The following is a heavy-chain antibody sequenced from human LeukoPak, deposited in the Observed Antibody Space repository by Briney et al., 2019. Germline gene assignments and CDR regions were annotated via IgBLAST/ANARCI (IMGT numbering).Heavy chain of an antibody. V-gene: IGHV1-69*05. D-gene: IGHD6-6*01. Sequence: SVKVSCKASGGTFSSYAISWVRQAPGQGLEWMGRIIPIFGTANYAQKFQGRVTITTDESTSTAYMELSSLRSEDTAVYYCARGVKTYSSSSPRTLFDYWGQGTLVTVSS. CDR2: IIPIFGTA. CDR1: GGTFSSYA. CDR3: ARGVKTYSSSSPRTLFDY. J-gene: IGHJ4*02.